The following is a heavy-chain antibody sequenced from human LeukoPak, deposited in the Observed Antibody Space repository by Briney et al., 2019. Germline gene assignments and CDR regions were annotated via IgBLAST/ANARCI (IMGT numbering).Heavy chain of an antibody. D-gene: IGHD3-22*01. CDR3: ARSQGYYDSSGYYIR. CDR1: GFTFSSYE. V-gene: IGHV3-48*03. J-gene: IGHJ4*02. CDR2: ISSSGSTI. Sequence: GGSLRLSCAASGFTFSSYEMNWVRQAPGKGLEGVSYISSSGSTIYYADSVKGRFTISRDNAKNSLYLQMNSLRAEDTAVYYCARSQGYYDSSGYYIRWGQGTLVTVSS.